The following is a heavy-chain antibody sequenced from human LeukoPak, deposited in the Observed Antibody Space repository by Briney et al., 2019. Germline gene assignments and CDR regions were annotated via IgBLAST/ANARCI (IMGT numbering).Heavy chain of an antibody. D-gene: IGHD3-9*01. CDR1: GYTFTGYY. CDR3: ARGTFDWLSPHFDY. CDR2: INPNSGGT. J-gene: IGHJ4*02. V-gene: IGHV1-2*02. Sequence: GASAKVSCKAPGYTFTGYYMHWVRPAPGQGLEWMGWINPNSGGTNYAQKFQGRVTMTRDTSISTAYMELSRLRSDDTAVYYCARGTFDWLSPHFDYWGQGTLVTVSS.